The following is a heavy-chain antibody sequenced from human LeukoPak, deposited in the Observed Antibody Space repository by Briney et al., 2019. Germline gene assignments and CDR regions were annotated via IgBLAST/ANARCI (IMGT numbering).Heavy chain of an antibody. CDR1: GYTFTGYY. Sequence: ASVKVSCKASGYTFTGYYMHWVRQAPGQGLEWMGWINPNSGGTNYAQKFQGRVTMTRDTSISTAYMELSRLRSDDTAVYYCAGDHTSYYGSDTGDYWGQGTLVTVSS. CDR3: AGDHTSYYGSDTGDY. J-gene: IGHJ4*02. CDR2: INPNSGGT. D-gene: IGHD3-10*01. V-gene: IGHV1-2*02.